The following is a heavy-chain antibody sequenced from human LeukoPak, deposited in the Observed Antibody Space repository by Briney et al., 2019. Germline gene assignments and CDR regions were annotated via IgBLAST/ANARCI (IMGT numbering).Heavy chain of an antibody. V-gene: IGHV3-21*01. J-gene: IGHJ4*02. CDR1: GFTFSSYS. Sequence: GGSLRLSCAASGFTFSSYSMNWVRQAPGKGLEWVSSISSSSSYIYYADSVKGRFTISRGNAKNSLYLQMNSLRAEDTAVYYCARAIGYSYGFDYWGQGTLVTVSS. CDR2: ISSSSSYI. D-gene: IGHD5-18*01. CDR3: ARAIGYSYGFDY.